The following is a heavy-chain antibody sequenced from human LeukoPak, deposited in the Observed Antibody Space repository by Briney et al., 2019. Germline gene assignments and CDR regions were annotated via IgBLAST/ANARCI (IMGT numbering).Heavy chain of an antibody. V-gene: IGHV4-39*01. Sequence: SETLSLTCTVSGGSIVNGGYYWDWVRQPPGKGLEWIGNIHHSGSTAYNSSFQSRVTMSVDTSNNQFSLKLTSLTAADAAVYFCAGHRGGYQKFDSWGHGTLVTVSS. CDR3: AGHRGGYQKFDS. CDR1: GGSIVNGGYY. D-gene: IGHD5-12*01. J-gene: IGHJ4*01. CDR2: IHHSGST.